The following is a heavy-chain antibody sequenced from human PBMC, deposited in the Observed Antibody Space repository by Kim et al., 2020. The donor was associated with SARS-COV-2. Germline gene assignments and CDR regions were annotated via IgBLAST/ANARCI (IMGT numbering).Heavy chain of an antibody. CDR1: GFTFSRYV. Sequence: GGSLRLSCAASGFTFSRYVMSWVRQAPGKGLEWVSGISGSGGRTYYADSVKGRFTISRDNSKNALYLQMNSLRAEDTALYYCAKGDPGSPCCMDVWGKGTTVTVSS. J-gene: IGHJ6*03. V-gene: IGHV3-23*01. CDR3: AKGDPGSPCCMDV. CDR2: ISGSGGRT. D-gene: IGHD3-10*01.